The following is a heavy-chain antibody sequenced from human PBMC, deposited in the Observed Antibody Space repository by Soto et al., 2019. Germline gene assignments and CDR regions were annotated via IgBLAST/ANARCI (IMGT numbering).Heavy chain of an antibody. J-gene: IGHJ4*01. CDR2: VYHGGTT. Sequence: SETLSLTCTVSGGSISSGSYWAWIRQPPGKGPEWIASVYHGGTTFYNPSLKSRITISVDTSNNQFSLKLTSVTAADTAVYYCARVHVMVVAGSTFDYWGHGTLVTVSS. V-gene: IGHV4-38-2*02. D-gene: IGHD6-19*01. CDR1: GGSISSGSY. CDR3: ARVHVMVVAGSTFDY.